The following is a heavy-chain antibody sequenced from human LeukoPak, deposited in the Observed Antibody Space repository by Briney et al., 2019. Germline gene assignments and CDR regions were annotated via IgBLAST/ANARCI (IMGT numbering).Heavy chain of an antibody. CDR2: FDPEDGET. CDR1: GYTLTELS. Sequence: ASVKVSCRVSGYTLTELSMHWVRQAPGKGLEWMGGFDPEDGETIYAQKFQGRVTMTEDTSTDTAYMELSSLRSEDTAVYYCATAQQWLVLGYFDYWGQGTLVTVSS. CDR3: ATAQQWLVLGYFDY. J-gene: IGHJ4*02. D-gene: IGHD6-19*01. V-gene: IGHV1-24*01.